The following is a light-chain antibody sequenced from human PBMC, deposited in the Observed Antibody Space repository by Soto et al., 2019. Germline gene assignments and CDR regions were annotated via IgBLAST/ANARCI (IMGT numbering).Light chain of an antibody. Sequence: QSVLTQPASVSGSPGQSITISCTGTSSDIGGHIYVSWYQHHPGEAPKLLIYEVSSRPSGLSNRFSGSKSGNTASLTISGLQAEDEAYYYCSSYTTSNTVVFGSGTKVTVL. CDR2: EVS. CDR1: SSDIGGHIY. J-gene: IGLJ1*01. CDR3: SSYTTSNTVV. V-gene: IGLV2-14*01.